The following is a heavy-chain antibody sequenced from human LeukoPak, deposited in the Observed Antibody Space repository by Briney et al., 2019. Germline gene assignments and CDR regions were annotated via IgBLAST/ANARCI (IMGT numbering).Heavy chain of an antibody. CDR1: GGSISSYY. Sequence: PSETLSLTCTVSGGSISSYYWSWLRQPPGKGLEWIGYIYYSGSTNYNPSLKSRVTISVDTSKNQFSLKLSSVTDADTAVYYCARVDPGSGYYYYYYMDVWGKRTTVTVSS. V-gene: IGHV4-59*01. CDR3: ARVDPGSGYYYYYYMDV. CDR2: IYYSGST. D-gene: IGHD6-25*01. J-gene: IGHJ6*03.